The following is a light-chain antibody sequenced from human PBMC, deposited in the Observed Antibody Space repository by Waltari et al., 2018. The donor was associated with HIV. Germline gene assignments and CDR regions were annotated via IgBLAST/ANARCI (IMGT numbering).Light chain of an antibody. CDR1: SGHSSCA. CDR2: VNSDGSH. J-gene: IGLJ3*02. CDR3: QTWVTGILV. Sequence: QLVLSQSPSASASPGASVKLTCTLSSGHSSCAIAWTQQQPEKGPQYLLKVNSDGSHTKGDGIPDRFSGSSSGAERYLTISSLQSEDEADYYCQTWVTGILVFGGGTKLTVL. V-gene: IGLV4-69*01.